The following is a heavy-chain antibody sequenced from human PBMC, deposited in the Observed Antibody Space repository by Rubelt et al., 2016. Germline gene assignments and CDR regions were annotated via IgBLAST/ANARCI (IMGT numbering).Heavy chain of an antibody. D-gene: IGHD1-26*01. CDR3: ARSAVLEVGATED. V-gene: IGHV1-46*01. J-gene: IGHJ4*02. Sequence: QVQLVQSGAEVKKPGASVKVSCKASGYTFTSYYMHWVRQAPGQGLEWMGIINPSGGSTSYAHELQGRVTMTRDTSTSTVYMELSSLRSEDTAMYYCARSAVLEVGATEDWGQGTLVTVSS. CDR2: INPSGGST. CDR1: GYTFTSYY.